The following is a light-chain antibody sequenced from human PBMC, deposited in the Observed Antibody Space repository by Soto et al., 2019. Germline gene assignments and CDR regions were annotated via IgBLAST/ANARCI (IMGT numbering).Light chain of an antibody. CDR3: QQYGGSPLLT. J-gene: IGKJ4*01. V-gene: IGKV3-20*01. CDR2: GAS. Sequence: EIVLTQSPGTLSLSPGERATLSCRASQIISSNYVAWYQLKPGQAPRLLIYGASSRATGIPDRFSGSGSGTDFTLTISRLEPEDFAVYSCQQYGGSPLLTCGGGTKVEIK. CDR1: QIISSNY.